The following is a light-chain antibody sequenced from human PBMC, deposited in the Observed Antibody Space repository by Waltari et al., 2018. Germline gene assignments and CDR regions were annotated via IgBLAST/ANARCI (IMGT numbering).Light chain of an antibody. J-gene: IGKJ1*01. CDR2: WAS. CDR1: QSVLYSSNNKNY. V-gene: IGKV4-1*01. Sequence: DIVMTQSPDSLAVSLGERATINCKSSQSVLYSSNNKNYLAWYQQKPGQPPKLLIYWASTRESGVPDRFSGSGSGTDFTLTISSLQADDLATYYCQQYYSYPWTFGQGTKVEIK. CDR3: QQYYSYPWT.